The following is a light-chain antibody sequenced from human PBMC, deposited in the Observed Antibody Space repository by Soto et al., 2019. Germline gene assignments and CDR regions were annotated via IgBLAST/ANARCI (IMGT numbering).Light chain of an antibody. Sequence: QSVLTQSPSASGTPGQKVTISCSGGRFNIGNNKVNWYQQLPGTAPKLLIYSDDQRPSGVPDRFSGSESGTSASLAISGLQSGDEADYYCAAWDDSLIGPAFGGGTKLTVL. J-gene: IGLJ2*01. CDR2: SDD. CDR1: RFNIGNNK. CDR3: AAWDDSLIGPA. V-gene: IGLV1-44*01.